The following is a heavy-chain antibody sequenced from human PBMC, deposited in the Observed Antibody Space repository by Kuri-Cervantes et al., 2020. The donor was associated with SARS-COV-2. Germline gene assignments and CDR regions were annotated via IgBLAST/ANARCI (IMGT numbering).Heavy chain of an antibody. CDR1: GGTFSSYA. CDR3: ARDTRGGLFQPDAFDI. J-gene: IGHJ3*02. D-gene: IGHD3-22*01. V-gene: IGHV1-69*13. CDR2: IIPIFGTA. Sequence: SVKVSCKASGGTFSSYAISWVRQAPGQGLEWMGGIIPIFGTANYAQKFQGRVTITADESTSTAYMELSSLRSEDTTVYYCARDTRGGLFQPDAFDIWGQGTMVTVSS.